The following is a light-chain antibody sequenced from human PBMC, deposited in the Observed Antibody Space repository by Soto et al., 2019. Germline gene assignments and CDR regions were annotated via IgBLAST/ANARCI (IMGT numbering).Light chain of an antibody. J-gene: IGLJ3*02. V-gene: IGLV2-14*01. CDR2: EVS. CDR3: SSYTSSSTLDWV. CDR1: SSDIGNYDF. Sequence: QAVLTQPASVSGSPGQSITISCTGTSSDIGNYDFVSWYQQVPGTAPKAMIYEVSSRPSGVSNRFSGSKSGNTASLTISGLQAEDEAYYYCSSYTSSSTLDWVFGGGTKVTVL.